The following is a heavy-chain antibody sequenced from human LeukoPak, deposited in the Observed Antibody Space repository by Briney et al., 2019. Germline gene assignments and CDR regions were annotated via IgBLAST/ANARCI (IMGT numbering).Heavy chain of an antibody. V-gene: IGHV3-30*18. Sequence: GGSLRLSCAASGFTFSTHSMNWVRQAPGKGLEWVADISYDGRNKFYADSVKGRFTISRDNSKNTLYLQTNSLRAEDTAVYYCAKEGGTRGSTSYYFDYWGQGTLVTVSS. CDR1: GFTFSTHS. D-gene: IGHD2-2*01. J-gene: IGHJ4*02. CDR3: AKEGGTRGSTSYYFDY. CDR2: ISYDGRNK.